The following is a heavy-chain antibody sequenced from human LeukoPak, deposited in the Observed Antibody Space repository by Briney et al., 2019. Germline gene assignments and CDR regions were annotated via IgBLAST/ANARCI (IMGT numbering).Heavy chain of an antibody. CDR1: GDSVSSNSAA. CDR2: TYYRSKWYN. CDR3: ARGQQYSSSYYSDY. Sequence: SQTLSLTCAISGDSVSSNSAAWNWIRQSPSRGLEWQGRTYYRSKWYNDYAVSVKSRITTNPDTSKDQFSLQLNSVTPEDTAVYYCARGQQYSSSYYSDYWGQGTLVTVSS. J-gene: IGHJ4*02. V-gene: IGHV6-1*01. D-gene: IGHD6-6*01.